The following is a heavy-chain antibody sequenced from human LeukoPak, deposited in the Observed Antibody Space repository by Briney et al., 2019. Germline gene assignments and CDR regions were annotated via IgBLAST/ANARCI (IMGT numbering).Heavy chain of an antibody. V-gene: IGHV4-59*12. CDR1: GDSIISYY. CDR3: ATRADWFDP. Sequence: SETLSLTCSVSGDSIISYYWSWIRQPPGRGLEWIGYVFHSGVTNYNPSLKSRVTLSLDTSKNQFSLKLKSVTAADTAVYFCATRADWFDPWGQGTLVTVSS. CDR2: VFHSGVT. J-gene: IGHJ5*02.